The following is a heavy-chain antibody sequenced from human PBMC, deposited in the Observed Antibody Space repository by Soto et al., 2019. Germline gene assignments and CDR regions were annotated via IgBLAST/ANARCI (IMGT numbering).Heavy chain of an antibody. Sequence: GASVKVSCTSSGYTVTIYGVAWVLQAPGQGLEWMGWISAYNGNTNYAQKLQGRVTMTTDTSTSTAYMELRSLRSDDTAVYYCARDAPYRSSPNWFDPWGQGTLVTVSS. CDR2: ISAYNGNT. J-gene: IGHJ5*02. CDR1: GYTVTIYG. D-gene: IGHD6-13*01. CDR3: ARDAPYRSSPNWFDP. V-gene: IGHV1-18*01.